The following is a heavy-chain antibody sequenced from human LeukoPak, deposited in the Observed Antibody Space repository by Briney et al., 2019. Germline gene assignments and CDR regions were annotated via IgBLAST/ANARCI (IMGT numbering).Heavy chain of an antibody. CDR2: ISGNGGDK. CDR1: GFTFSTYA. V-gene: IGHV3-23*01. D-gene: IGHD3-22*01. Sequence: PGGTLRLSCAASGFTFSTYAMTWVRQAPGRGLEWVSVISGNGGDKFYADSVKGRFTISRDNSKNTLYLQMDSLRAEDTAIYYCAKDRPRDYSSRQGFSANWFGPWGQGTLVTVSS. J-gene: IGHJ5*02. CDR3: AKDRPRDYSSRQGFSANWFGP.